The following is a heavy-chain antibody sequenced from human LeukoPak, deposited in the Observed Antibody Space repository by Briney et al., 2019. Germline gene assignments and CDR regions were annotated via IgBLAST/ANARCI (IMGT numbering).Heavy chain of an antibody. V-gene: IGHV3-23*01. CDR3: VRGASHLAY. J-gene: IGHJ4*02. CDR1: GFTFSNAW. CDR2: ISRSGAYA. Sequence: GGSLRLSCAASGFTFSNAWMSWVRQAPGKGLEWVSSISRSGAYAHYADSVKGRFTISRDNSNSTLFLQMNSLRGDDTAVYYCVRGASHLAYWGQGTLVTASS.